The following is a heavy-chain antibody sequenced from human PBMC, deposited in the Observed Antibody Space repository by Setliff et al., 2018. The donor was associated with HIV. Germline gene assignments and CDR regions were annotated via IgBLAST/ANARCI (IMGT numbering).Heavy chain of an antibody. D-gene: IGHD6-6*01. V-gene: IGHV3-33*06. CDR1: GFTFNSYG. J-gene: IGHJ4*02. CDR3: AKGGGYSSSSGGPYFDY. CDR2: IWYDGSNK. Sequence: PGGSLRLSCAASGFTFNSYGMHWVRQAPGKGLEWVAIIWYDGSNKYYVDSVKGRFTISRDNSKNTLSLQMNSLRAEDTAIYHCAKGGGYSSSSGGPYFDYWGQGILVTVSS.